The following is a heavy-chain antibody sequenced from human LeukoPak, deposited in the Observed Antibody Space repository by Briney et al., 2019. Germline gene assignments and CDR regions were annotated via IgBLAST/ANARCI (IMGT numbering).Heavy chain of an antibody. J-gene: IGHJ4*02. CDR2: INHSGST. CDR1: GGSFSGYY. Sequence: SETLSLTCAVYGGSFSGYYWSWIRQPPGKGLEWIGEINHSGSTNYNPSLKSRVTISVDTSRNQFSLKLGSVTAADTAVYYCASLGNSSGYYYYFDYWGQGTLVTVSS. CDR3: ASLGNSSGYYYYFDY. V-gene: IGHV4-34*01. D-gene: IGHD3-22*01.